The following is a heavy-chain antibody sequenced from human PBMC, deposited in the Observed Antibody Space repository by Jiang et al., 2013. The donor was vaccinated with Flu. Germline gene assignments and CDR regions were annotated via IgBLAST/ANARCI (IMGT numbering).Heavy chain of an antibody. CDR2: IYTSGST. CDR1: GGSISSYY. V-gene: IGHV4-4*07. D-gene: IGHD3-22*01. J-gene: IGHJ4*02. CDR3: ARGERGYYYDSSGYYVY. Sequence: TLSLTCTVSGGSISSYYWSWIRQPAGKGLEWIGRIYTSGSTNYNPSLKSRVTMSVDTSKNQFSLKLSSVTAADTAVYYCARGERGYYYDSSGYYVYWGQGTLVTVSS.